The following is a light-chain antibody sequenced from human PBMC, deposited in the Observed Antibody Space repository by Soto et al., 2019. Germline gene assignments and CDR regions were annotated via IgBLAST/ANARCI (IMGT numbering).Light chain of an antibody. J-gene: IGKJ2*01. Sequence: DIQMTQSPSTLSASVGDRVTITCRACQSISSWLAWYQQKPGKAPKLLIYDASSLESGVPSRFSGSGSGTEFTLTISSLQPDDFATYYCQQYNSYSYTFGQGTKVDIK. CDR1: QSISSW. V-gene: IGKV1-5*01. CDR3: QQYNSYSYT. CDR2: DAS.